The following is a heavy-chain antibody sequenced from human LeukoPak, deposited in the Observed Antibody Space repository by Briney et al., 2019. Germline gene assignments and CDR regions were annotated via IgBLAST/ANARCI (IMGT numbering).Heavy chain of an antibody. J-gene: IGHJ4*02. CDR1: GFTFSSYE. CDR2: ISSSGSTI. Sequence: GGSLRLSCAASGFTFSSYEMNWVRQAPGKGLEWVSYISSSGSTIYYADSVKGRFTISRDNAKNSLYLQMNSLRAEDTALYYCAKNPYYDSSGLPDYWGQGTLVTVSS. D-gene: IGHD3-22*01. V-gene: IGHV3-48*03. CDR3: AKNPYYDSSGLPDY.